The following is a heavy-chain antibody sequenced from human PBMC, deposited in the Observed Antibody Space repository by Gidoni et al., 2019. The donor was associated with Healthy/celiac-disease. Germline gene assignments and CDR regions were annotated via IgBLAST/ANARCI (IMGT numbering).Heavy chain of an antibody. CDR3: AKDIDLGSEWLDAFDI. D-gene: IGHD5-12*01. CDR2: IRWNSGSI. V-gene: IGHV3-9*01. CDR1: GFTLDAHA. J-gene: IGHJ3*02. Sequence: EVQLVESGGGLVQPGRSLRLSCAASGFTLDAHAMHWVRQAPGKGLEWVSGIRWNSGSIGYADSVKGLFTISRDNAKTSLYLQMNSLSAEDTALYYCAKDIDLGSEWLDAFDIWGQGTMVTVSS.